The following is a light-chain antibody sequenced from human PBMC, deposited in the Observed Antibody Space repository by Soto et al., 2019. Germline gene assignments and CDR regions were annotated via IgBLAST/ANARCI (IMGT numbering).Light chain of an antibody. CDR2: ANS. CDR3: QSYDARLSAYV. J-gene: IGLJ1*01. V-gene: IGLV1-40*01. Sequence: QSALTQPPSVSGAPGQGVTISCTGSSFNIGANYDVHWYQHLPGTGPKLLIYANSFRPSGVPDRVSASKSGSSASLAITGLQAEDEADYYCQSYDARLSAYVFGTVTNLTVL. CDR1: SFNIGANYD.